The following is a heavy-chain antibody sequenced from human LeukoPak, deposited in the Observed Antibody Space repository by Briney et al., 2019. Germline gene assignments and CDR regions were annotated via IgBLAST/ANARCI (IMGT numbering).Heavy chain of an antibody. CDR1: GYTFTGYY. J-gene: IGHJ4*02. V-gene: IGHV1-2*04. CDR2: INPNSGGT. Sequence: GASVKVSCKASGYTFTGYYMHWVRQAPGQRLEWMGWINPNSGGTNYAQKFQGWVTMTRDTSISTAYMELSRLRSDDTAVYYCATSGDDSSGRPFDYWGQGTLVTVSS. CDR3: ATSGDDSSGRPFDY. D-gene: IGHD3-22*01.